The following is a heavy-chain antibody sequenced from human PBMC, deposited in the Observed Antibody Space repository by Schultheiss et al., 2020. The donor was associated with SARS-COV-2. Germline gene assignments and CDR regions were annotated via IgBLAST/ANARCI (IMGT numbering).Heavy chain of an antibody. V-gene: IGHV4-4*08. D-gene: IGHD2-15*01. Sequence: SQTLSLTCTVSGGSISSYYWSWIRQPPGKGLEWIGYIYYSGSTNYNPSLKSRVTISVDTSKNQFSLKLSSVTAADTAVYYCARDPRIRGSWFDPWGQGTLVTVSS. J-gene: IGHJ5*02. CDR1: GGSISSYY. CDR3: ARDPRIRGSWFDP. CDR2: IYYSGST.